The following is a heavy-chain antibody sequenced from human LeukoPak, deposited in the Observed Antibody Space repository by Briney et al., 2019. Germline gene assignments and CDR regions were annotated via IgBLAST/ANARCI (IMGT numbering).Heavy chain of an antibody. Sequence: GGSLRLSCTPSGFTFRDHALSWFRQAPGKGLEWVGLIKSKTHGETIETAASVSGRFTISRDDAKSIAYLQMNNLKTEDTAVYYCSRDYSIVKTTVFLDYWGQGTLVTVSS. D-gene: IGHD1-7*01. J-gene: IGHJ4*02. V-gene: IGHV3-49*03. CDR3: SRDYSIVKTTVFLDY. CDR1: GFTFRDHA. CDR2: IKSKTHGETI.